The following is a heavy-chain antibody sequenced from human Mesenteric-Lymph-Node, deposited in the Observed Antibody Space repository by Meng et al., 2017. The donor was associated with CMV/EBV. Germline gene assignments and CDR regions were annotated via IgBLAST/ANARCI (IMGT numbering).Heavy chain of an antibody. J-gene: IGHJ4*02. CDR1: GFAFGTYT. CDR3: ARDRGGSYG. V-gene: IGHV3-21*01. D-gene: IGHD1-26*01. CDR2: ITSSSNYI. Sequence: GESLKISCAASGFAFGTYTMNWVRQAPGKGLEWVSSITSSSNYISYADSVRGRFTVSRDNAKNSLFLQMNSLRAEDTAVYYCARDRGGSYGWGQGTLVTVSS.